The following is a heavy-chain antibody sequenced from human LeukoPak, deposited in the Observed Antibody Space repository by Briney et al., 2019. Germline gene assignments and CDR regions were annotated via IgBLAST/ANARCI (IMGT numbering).Heavy chain of an antibody. Sequence: SETLSLTCTVSGGSISSSSYYWGWIRQPPGKGLEWIGSIYYSGSTYYNPSLKSRVTISVDTSKNQFSLKLSSVTAADTAVYYCARRLGSSYARGDSFDIWGQGTMVTVSS. J-gene: IGHJ3*02. CDR3: ARRLGSSYARGDSFDI. V-gene: IGHV4-39*07. CDR2: IYYSGST. CDR1: GGSISSSSYY. D-gene: IGHD6-6*01.